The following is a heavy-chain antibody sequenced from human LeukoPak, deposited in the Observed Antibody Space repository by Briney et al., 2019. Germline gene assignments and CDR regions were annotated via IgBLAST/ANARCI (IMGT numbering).Heavy chain of an antibody. CDR2: IYSSGST. D-gene: IGHD2-15*01. V-gene: IGHV4-31*03. CDR1: GGSISSGGYY. Sequence: SETLSLTCTVSGGSISSGGYYWSWIRQHPGKGLEWIGYIYSSGSTYYNPSLKSRVTISVDRSKNQFSLNLSSVTAADTAVYYCAREGYCSGGSCDNWFDPWGQGTLVTVSS. CDR3: AREGYCSGGSCDNWFDP. J-gene: IGHJ5*02.